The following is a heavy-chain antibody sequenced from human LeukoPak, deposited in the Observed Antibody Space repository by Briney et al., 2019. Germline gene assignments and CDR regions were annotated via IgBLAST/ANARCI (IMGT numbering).Heavy chain of an antibody. CDR2: INPNSGGT. CDR1: GYTFTGYY. D-gene: IGHD3-10*01. J-gene: IGHJ4*02. Sequence: GASVKVSCKASGYTFTGYYMHWVRHAPGQGLEWMGWINPNSGGTNYAQKFQGRVTMTRDTSISTAYMELSRLRSDDTAVYYCARVALGITMVQGGMVGTDYWRQGTLVTVSS. V-gene: IGHV1-2*02. CDR3: ARVALGITMVQGGMVGTDY.